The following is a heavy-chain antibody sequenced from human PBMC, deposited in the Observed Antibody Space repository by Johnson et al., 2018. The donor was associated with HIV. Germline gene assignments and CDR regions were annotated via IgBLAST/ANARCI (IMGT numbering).Heavy chain of an antibody. J-gene: IGHJ3*02. CDR2: IKSKTDGGTT. V-gene: IGHV3-15*01. D-gene: IGHD3-10*01. CDR3: TTGDSQGVAFDI. Sequence: VQLMESGGGLVQPGGSLRLSCAASGLTFRNAWMSWVRQAPGTGLEWVGRIKSKTDGGTTDYAAPVKGRFTISRDDSKNTLYLQMNRLKTEDTAVYYCTTGDSQGVAFDIWGQGTMVTVSS. CDR1: GLTFRNAW.